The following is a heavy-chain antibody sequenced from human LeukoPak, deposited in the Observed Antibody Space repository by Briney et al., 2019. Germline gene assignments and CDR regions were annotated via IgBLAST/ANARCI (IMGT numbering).Heavy chain of an antibody. V-gene: IGHV1-18*01. J-gene: IGHJ6*02. D-gene: IGHD3-3*01. CDR1: GYTFTSHG. CDR2: ISSYNANT. Sequence: GASVTVSCKASGYTFTSHGISWVRQAPGQGLEWMGWISSYNANTNYAQKFQGRVTMTTDTSTSTAYLELRSLRSDDTAVYYCARDPAANYDFWRGYYQGYYYGMDVWGQGTTVTVSS. CDR3: ARDPAANYDFWRGYYQGYYYGMDV.